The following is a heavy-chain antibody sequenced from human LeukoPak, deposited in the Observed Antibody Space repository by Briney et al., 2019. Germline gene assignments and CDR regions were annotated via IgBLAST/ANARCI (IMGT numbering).Heavy chain of an antibody. Sequence: PGGSLRLACAAYGFTFNSYSMNWVRQAPGKGLEWVSSISSSSTLIYYADSMKGRFTISRDNAKNSLYLRMNSLRAEDTAVYYCASGYYYDSSGFQSHAFDIWGQGTMVTVSS. D-gene: IGHD3-22*01. CDR1: GFTFNSYS. J-gene: IGHJ3*02. V-gene: IGHV3-21*01. CDR3: ASGYYYDSSGFQSHAFDI. CDR2: ISSSSTLI.